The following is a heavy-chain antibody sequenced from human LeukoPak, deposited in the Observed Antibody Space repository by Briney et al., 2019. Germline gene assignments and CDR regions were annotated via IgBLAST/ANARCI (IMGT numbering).Heavy chain of an antibody. J-gene: IGHJ4*02. CDR1: GYTFTGYY. V-gene: IGHV1-2*06. CDR2: INPNSGGT. CDR3: ARSQWLILFDY. Sequence: ASVKVSCKASGYTFTGYYMHWVRQAPGQGLEWMGRINPNSGGTNYAQKFQGRVTMTRDTSTSTAYMELSRLRSAKTAVYYSARSQWLILFDYWGQGTLVTVSS. D-gene: IGHD6-19*01.